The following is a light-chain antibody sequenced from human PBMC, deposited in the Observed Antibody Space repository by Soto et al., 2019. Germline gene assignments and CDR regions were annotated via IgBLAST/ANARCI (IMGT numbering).Light chain of an antibody. CDR2: GNS. CDR1: SSNIGAGYD. Sequence: QSALTQPPSVSGAPGQRVTISCTGSSSNIGAGYDVHWYQQLPGTAPKLLIYGNSNRPSGVPDRFSGSKSGTSASLAITGLHAEDEADYYCQSYDSSLSGVVFGGGTKLTVL. CDR3: QSYDSSLSGVV. J-gene: IGLJ2*01. V-gene: IGLV1-40*01.